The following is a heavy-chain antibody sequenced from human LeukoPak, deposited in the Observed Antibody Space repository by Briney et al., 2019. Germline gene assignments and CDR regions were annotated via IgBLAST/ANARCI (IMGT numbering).Heavy chain of an antibody. CDR2: IYYSGST. Sequence: SETLSLTCTVSGGSISSYYWSWIRQPPGKGLEWIGYIYYSGSTNYNPSLKSRVTISVDTSKNQFSLKLSSVTAADTAVYYCARSEDTMVTGYYGMDVWGQGTTVTVSS. D-gene: IGHD3-10*01. CDR1: GGSISSYY. V-gene: IGHV4-59*12. CDR3: ARSEDTMVTGYYGMDV. J-gene: IGHJ6*02.